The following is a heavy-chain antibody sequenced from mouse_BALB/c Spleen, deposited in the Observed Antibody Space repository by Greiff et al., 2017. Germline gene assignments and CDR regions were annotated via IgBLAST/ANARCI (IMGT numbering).Heavy chain of an antibody. CDR3: ANGNGAMDY. CDR2: ISSGSSTI. J-gene: IGHJ4*01. D-gene: IGHD2-1*01. Sequence: EVQLVESGGGLVQPGGSRKLSCAASGFTFSSFGMHWVRQAPEKGLEWVAYISSGSSTIYYADTVKGRFTISRDNPKNTLFLQMTSLRSEDTAMYYCANGNGAMDYWGQGTSVTVSA. V-gene: IGHV5-17*02. CDR1: GFTFSSFG.